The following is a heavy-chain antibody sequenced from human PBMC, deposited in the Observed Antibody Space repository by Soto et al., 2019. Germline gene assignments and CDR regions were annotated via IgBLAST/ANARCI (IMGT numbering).Heavy chain of an antibody. Sequence: EVLLVESGGGLVQPGGSLRLSCTTSGFTFSTYDMHWVRQVTGKGLEWVSGIVVAGDTYYPDSVKGRFTISRENAKNSLYLQMDSLRVVDTAVYYCARSGRDTMRGFDALDVWGVGTKLTVSS. D-gene: IGHD3-3*01. CDR1: GFTFSTYD. V-gene: IGHV3-13*01. J-gene: IGHJ3*01. CDR3: ARSGRDTMRGFDALDV. CDR2: IVVAGDT.